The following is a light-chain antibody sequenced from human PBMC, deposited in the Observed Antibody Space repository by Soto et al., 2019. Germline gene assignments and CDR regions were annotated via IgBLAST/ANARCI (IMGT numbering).Light chain of an antibody. CDR2: DAS. Sequence: EIVLTQSPATLSLSPGERATLSCRASQSVSSYLAWYQQKPGQAPRLLIYDASNRATGIPARFSGSESGTDFTLTISSLEPEDFAVYYCQQRSNWQGTFGQGTRLEIK. J-gene: IGKJ5*01. V-gene: IGKV3-11*01. CDR1: QSVSSY. CDR3: QQRSNWQGT.